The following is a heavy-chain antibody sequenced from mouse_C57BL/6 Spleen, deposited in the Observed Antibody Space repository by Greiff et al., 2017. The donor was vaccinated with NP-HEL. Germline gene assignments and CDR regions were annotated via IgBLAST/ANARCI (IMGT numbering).Heavy chain of an antibody. J-gene: IGHJ4*01. D-gene: IGHD1-1*01. CDR1: GYTFTSYW. V-gene: IGHV1-55*01. Sequence: QVQLQQSGAELVKPGASVKMSCKASGYTFTSYWITWVKQRPGQGLEWIGDIYPGSGSTNYNEKFKSKATLTVDTSSSTAYMQLSSLTSEDSAVYYCARCYYGSSLYAMDYWGQGTSVTVSS. CDR2: IYPGSGST. CDR3: ARCYYGSSLYAMDY.